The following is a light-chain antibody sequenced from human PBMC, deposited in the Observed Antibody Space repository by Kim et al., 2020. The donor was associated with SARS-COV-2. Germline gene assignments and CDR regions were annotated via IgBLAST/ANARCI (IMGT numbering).Light chain of an antibody. Sequence: PGERATLSCRPSESVGSSYLAWYQQRPGQAPRLLIYGASNRATGTPDRFSGSGSGRDFTLTISGLEPEDFAVYYCHQYASPRLTFGGGTKVDIK. V-gene: IGKV3-20*01. CDR2: GAS. CDR1: ESVGSSY. CDR3: HQYASPRLT. J-gene: IGKJ4*01.